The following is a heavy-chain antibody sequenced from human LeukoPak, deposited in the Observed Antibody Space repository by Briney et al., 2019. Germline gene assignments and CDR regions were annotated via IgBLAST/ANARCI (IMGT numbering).Heavy chain of an antibody. V-gene: IGHV1-2*04. CDR3: ARGASRGFDY. Sequence: ASVKVSCKASGYTFTGYYMHWVRQAPGQGLEWMGWINPNSGGTNYAQKFQGWVTMTRGTSIGTAYMELSRLRSDDTAVYYCARGASRGFDYWGQGTLVTVSS. CDR1: GYTFTGYY. J-gene: IGHJ4*02. D-gene: IGHD6-13*01. CDR2: INPNSGGT.